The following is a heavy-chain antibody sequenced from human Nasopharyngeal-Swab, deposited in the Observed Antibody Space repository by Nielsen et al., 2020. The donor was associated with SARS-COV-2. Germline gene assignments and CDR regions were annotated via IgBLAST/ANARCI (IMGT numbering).Heavy chain of an antibody. D-gene: IGHD2-15*01. V-gene: IGHV4-39*07. CDR3: AKVGGGYFDY. Sequence: SETLSLTCTVSGGSISSSSYYWGWIRQPPGKGLEWIGSIYYSGSTYYNPSLKSRVTISVDTSKNQFSLKLSSVTAADTAVYYCAKVGGGYFDYWGQGTLVTVSS. CDR2: IYYSGST. CDR1: GGSISSSSYY. J-gene: IGHJ4*02.